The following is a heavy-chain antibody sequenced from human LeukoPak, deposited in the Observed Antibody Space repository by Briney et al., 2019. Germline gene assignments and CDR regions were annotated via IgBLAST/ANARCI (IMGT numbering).Heavy chain of an antibody. V-gene: IGHV3-48*04. J-gene: IGHJ4*02. CDR2: ISSSGSTI. CDR3: ARGRSQCDY. Sequence: GGSLRLSCAASGFTFSSYTMNWVRQAPGKGLEWVSYISSSGSTIYYADSVKGRFTISRDNAKNSLYLQMNSLRAEDTALYYCARGRSQCDYWGQGTLVTVSS. CDR1: GFTFSSYT. D-gene: IGHD6-19*01.